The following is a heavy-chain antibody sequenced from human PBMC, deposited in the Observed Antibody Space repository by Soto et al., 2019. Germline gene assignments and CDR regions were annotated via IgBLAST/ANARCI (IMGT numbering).Heavy chain of an antibody. CDR2: IIPIFGTA. V-gene: IGHV1-69*06. CDR1: GGTFSSYA. Sequence: SSVKVSCKASGGTFSSYAISWVRQAPGQGLEWMGGIIPIFGTANYAQKCQGRVTITADKSTSTAYMELSSLRSEDTAVYYCARRFGELLLRVDYYYGMDVWGQGTTVIVSS. D-gene: IGHD3-10*01. J-gene: IGHJ6*02. CDR3: ARRFGELLLRVDYYYGMDV.